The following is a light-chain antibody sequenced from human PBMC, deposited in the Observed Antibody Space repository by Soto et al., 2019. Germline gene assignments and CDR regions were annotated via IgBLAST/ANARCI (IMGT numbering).Light chain of an antibody. CDR2: GAS. Sequence: EIVLTQSPGTLSLSPGERATLSCRASQSVSSTHFGYYQLKPGQAPGLFIYGASGRATGIPDRFSGSGSGTYFTLTISRLEPEDFAVYYCQHYGNSPLTFGQGTRLEIK. V-gene: IGKV3-20*01. CDR3: QHYGNSPLT. CDR1: QSVSSTH. J-gene: IGKJ5*01.